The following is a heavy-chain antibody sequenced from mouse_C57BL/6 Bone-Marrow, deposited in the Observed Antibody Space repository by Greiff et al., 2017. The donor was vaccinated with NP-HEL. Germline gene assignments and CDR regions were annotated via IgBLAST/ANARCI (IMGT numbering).Heavy chain of an antibody. CDR1: GYSITSGYY. Sequence: EVQLQESGPGLVKPSQSLSLTCSVTGYSITSGYYWNWIRQFPGNKLEWMGYISYDGSNNYNPSLKNRISITRDTSKNQFFLKLNSVTTEDTATYYCAREEVTFAYWGQGTLVTVSA. D-gene: IGHD2-13*01. CDR3: AREEVTFAY. V-gene: IGHV3-6*01. CDR2: ISYDGSN. J-gene: IGHJ3*01.